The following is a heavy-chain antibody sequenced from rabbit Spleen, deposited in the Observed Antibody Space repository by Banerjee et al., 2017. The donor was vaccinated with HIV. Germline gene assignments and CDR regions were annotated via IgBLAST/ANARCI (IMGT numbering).Heavy chain of an antibody. V-gene: IGHV1S45*01. J-gene: IGHJ3*01. CDR3: ARLGHADYPYAYGLKL. D-gene: IGHD6-1*01. CDR2: ISAGSSGTT. Sequence: QEQLEESGGDLVQPEGSLTLTCTASGFSFSSSYWICWVRQAPGKGLEWIACISAGSSGTTYYASWAKGRFTISKTSSTTVTLQMTSLTAADTATYFCARLGHADYPYAYGLKLWGQGTLVTVS. CDR1: GFSFSSSYW.